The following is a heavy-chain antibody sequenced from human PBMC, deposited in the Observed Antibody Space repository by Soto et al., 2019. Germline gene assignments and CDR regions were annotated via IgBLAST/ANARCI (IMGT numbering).Heavy chain of an antibody. CDR2: IYYSGST. V-gene: IGHV4-39*01. CDR3: ASLRRDIVVVPAARLHYYYYYMDV. J-gene: IGHJ6*03. Sequence: SETLSLTCTVSGGSISSSSYYWGWIRQPPGKGLEWIGSIYYSGSTYYNPSLKSRVTISVDTSKNQFSLKLSSVTAADTAVYYCASLRRDIVVVPAARLHYYYYYMDVWGKGTTVTVSS. CDR1: GGSISSSSYY. D-gene: IGHD2-2*01.